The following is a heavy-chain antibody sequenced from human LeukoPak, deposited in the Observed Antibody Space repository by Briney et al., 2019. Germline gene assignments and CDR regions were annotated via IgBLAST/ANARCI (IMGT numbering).Heavy chain of an antibody. J-gene: IGHJ4*02. V-gene: IGHV1-2*02. D-gene: IGHD2-15*01. CDR3: ARGESIVVVVAATYY. CDR2: INPNSGGT. CDR1: GYTFTGYY. Sequence: VASVKVSCKASGYTFTGYYMHWVRQAPGQGLEWMGWINPNSGGTNYAQKFQGRVTMTRDTSISTAYMELSRLRSDDTAVYYCARGESIVVVVAATYYWGQGTLVTVSS.